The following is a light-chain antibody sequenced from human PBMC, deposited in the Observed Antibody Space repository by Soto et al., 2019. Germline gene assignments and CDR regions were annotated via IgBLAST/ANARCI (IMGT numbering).Light chain of an antibody. CDR1: SSDVGGYNY. Sequence: QSALTQPASVSGSPGQSITISCTGTSSDVGGYNYVSWYQQHPGKASKLMIYDVSDRPSGISNRFSGSQSGNTASLTTSGLQAEDEADYYCSSYTNSNSLIFGGGTKLTVL. CDR3: SSYTNSNSLI. J-gene: IGLJ2*01. V-gene: IGLV2-14*01. CDR2: DVS.